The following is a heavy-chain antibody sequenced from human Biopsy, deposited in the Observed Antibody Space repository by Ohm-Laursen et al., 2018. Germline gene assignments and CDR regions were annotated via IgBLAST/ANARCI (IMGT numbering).Heavy chain of an antibody. J-gene: IGHJ4*02. V-gene: IGHV1-18*01. Sequence: ASVKVSCKASGYLFINYGISWVRQAPGQGLEWLGWISTYNGNTNYAQKFRGRVTMTTDKPTSTAYVELRSLRSDDTAVYYCARTVDTVVVTPSDHWGQGTLVIVSS. CDR3: ARTVDTVVVTPSDH. CDR1: GYLFINYG. CDR2: ISTYNGNT. D-gene: IGHD5-18*01.